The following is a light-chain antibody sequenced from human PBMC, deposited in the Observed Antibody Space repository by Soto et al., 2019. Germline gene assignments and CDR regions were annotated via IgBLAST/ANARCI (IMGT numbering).Light chain of an antibody. Sequence: QSALTQPASVSGSPGQSITISCTGTSSDVGGYNYVSWYQQLPGKAPKLLIYEVSNRPSGVPERFSGSKSGTSASLAISGLQSEDEADYYCASWDDSLNAPVFGGGTKVTVL. V-gene: IGLV2-14*01. CDR3: ASWDDSLNAPV. CDR1: SSDVGGYNY. J-gene: IGLJ2*01. CDR2: EVS.